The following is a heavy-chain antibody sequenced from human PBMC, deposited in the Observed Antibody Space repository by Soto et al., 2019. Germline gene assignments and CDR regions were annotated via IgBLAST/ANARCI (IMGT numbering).Heavy chain of an antibody. Sequence: ASVKVSCKASGYAFTSYDINWVRQATGQGLEWMGWMNPNSGNTGYAQKFQGRVTMTRNTSISTAYMELSSLRSEDTAVYYCARTPGITGTTLVNFDYWGQGTLVTVSS. V-gene: IGHV1-8*01. J-gene: IGHJ4*02. D-gene: IGHD1-7*01. CDR1: GYAFTSYD. CDR2: MNPNSGNT. CDR3: ARTPGITGTTLVNFDY.